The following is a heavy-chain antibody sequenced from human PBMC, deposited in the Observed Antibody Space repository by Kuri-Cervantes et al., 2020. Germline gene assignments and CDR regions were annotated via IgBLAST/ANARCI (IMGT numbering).Heavy chain of an antibody. V-gene: IGHV3-30*03. J-gene: IGHJ4*02. CDR1: GFTFSSYG. CDR3: ARDFSYSYVPGY. CDR2: ISYDGSNK. Sequence: GESLKISCAASGFTFSSYGMHWVRQAPGKGLEWVAVISYDGSNKYYADSVKGRFTISRDNAENSLYLQMNSLRVEDTAMYYCARDFSYSYVPGYWGQGTLVTVSS. D-gene: IGHD5-18*01.